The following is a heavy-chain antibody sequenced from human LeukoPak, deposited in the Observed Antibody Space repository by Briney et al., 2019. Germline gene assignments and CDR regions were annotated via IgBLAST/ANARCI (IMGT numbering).Heavy chain of an antibody. CDR1: GYTFTSYW. CDR3: ARLYGDYALDY. CDR2: IFPGESET. J-gene: IGHJ4*02. V-gene: IGHV5-51*01. Sequence: GESLKISCKGSGYTFTSYWINWVRQMPGKGLEWMGIIFPGESETRYSPSFQGQVTISADKSITTVYLQWSSLKASNTAMYYCARLYGDYALDYWGQGTLVSVSS. D-gene: IGHD4-17*01.